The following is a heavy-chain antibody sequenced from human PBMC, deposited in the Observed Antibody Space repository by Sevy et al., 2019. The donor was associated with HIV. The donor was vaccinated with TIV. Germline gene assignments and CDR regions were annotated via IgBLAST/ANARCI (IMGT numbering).Heavy chain of an antibody. D-gene: IGHD2-8*02. V-gene: IGHV3-15*01. J-gene: IGHJ6*02. CDR2: IKSKPDGGTI. Sequence: GGSLRLSCAASGFSFSHAWMTWVRQAPGKGLEWVGLIKSKPDGGTIDYAAPVKGRFTISRDDSKNTLYLQMNSLKTEDTAVYYCSTDPIIVLLVTDGMDVWGQGTTVTVSS. CDR1: GFSFSHAW. CDR3: STDPIIVLLVTDGMDV.